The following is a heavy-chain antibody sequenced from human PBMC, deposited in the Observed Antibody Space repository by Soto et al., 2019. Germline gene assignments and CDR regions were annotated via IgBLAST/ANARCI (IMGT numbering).Heavy chain of an antibody. D-gene: IGHD1-26*01. Sequence: EVQLVESGGGLVQPGGSLRLSCAASGFTFSSYWMHWVRQAPGKGLMWVSRMKSDASSSSYADSVRGRFTISRDNAKGTLFLQMSNLRADDTTLYYCARGGAGIYGFDIWGHGTMVTIPS. CDR3: ARGGAGIYGFDI. CDR2: MKSDASSS. CDR1: GFTFSSYW. J-gene: IGHJ3*02. V-gene: IGHV3-74*01.